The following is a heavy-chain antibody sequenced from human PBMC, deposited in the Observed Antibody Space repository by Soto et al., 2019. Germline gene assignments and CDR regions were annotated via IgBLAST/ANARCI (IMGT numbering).Heavy chain of an antibody. CDR1: GFTVSSNY. V-gene: IGHV3-66*01. D-gene: IGHD5-18*01. J-gene: IGHJ6*02. CDR3: ARDGSYGFYGMDL. Sequence: EVQLVESGGGLVQPGGSLRLSCAASGFTVSSNYMSWVRQAPGKGLEWVSVIYSGGSTYYADSVKGRFTISRDNSKNTLYLQMNSLRAEDTAVYYCARDGSYGFYGMDLWGQGTTVTVSS. CDR2: IYSGGST.